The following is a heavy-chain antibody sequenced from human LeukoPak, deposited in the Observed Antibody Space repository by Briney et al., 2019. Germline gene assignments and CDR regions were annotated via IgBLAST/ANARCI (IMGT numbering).Heavy chain of an antibody. CDR1: GGSFSGYH. CDR3: ARGPPRKTTVRRYYFDY. D-gene: IGHD4-11*01. J-gene: IGHJ4*02. CDR2: INHSGRT. V-gene: IGHV4-34*01. Sequence: SETLSLTCAVYGGSFSGYHWSWLPQPPGKGQEWMGEINHSGRTNYNPSLKSRVTISVDTSKNQFSLKLSSVTAADTAVYYCARGPPRKTTVRRYYFDYWGQGTLVTVSS.